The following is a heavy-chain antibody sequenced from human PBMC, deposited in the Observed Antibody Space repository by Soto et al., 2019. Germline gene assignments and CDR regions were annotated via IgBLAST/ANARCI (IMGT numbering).Heavy chain of an antibody. V-gene: IGHV3-23*01. CDR2: LSGGGDST. CDR3: ATGLRSVYGPFDS. D-gene: IGHD5-12*01. CDR1: GFMFSSYA. Sequence: EVQLLESGGGLVQPGGSLRLSCAASGFMFSSYAMTWVRQAPGKGLEWVSALSGGGDSTYYAPSVRGRFAISRDNSKNTLYLQMNSLRAEDTAVYYCATGLRSVYGPFDSWGHGTLVTVSS. J-gene: IGHJ4*01.